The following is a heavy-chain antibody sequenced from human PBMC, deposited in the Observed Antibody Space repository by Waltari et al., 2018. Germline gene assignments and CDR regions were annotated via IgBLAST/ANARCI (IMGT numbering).Heavy chain of an antibody. Sequence: QVRLVQSGAEVKKPGSSVKVSCKAFGGRFSSYSINWVRQAPGQGLEWRGGIIPVMGTANYAQKFQDRLAITADESTSTAYMELSSLRSEDTAAYYCTTSSYCGTTTCYQYDGMDVWGQGTTVTVSS. CDR2: IIPVMGTA. D-gene: IGHD2-2*01. V-gene: IGHV1-69*01. CDR3: TTSSYCGTTTCYQYDGMDV. CDR1: GGRFSSYS. J-gene: IGHJ6*02.